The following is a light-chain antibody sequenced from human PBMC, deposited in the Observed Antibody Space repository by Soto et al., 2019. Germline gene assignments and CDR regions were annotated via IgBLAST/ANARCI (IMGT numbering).Light chain of an antibody. CDR2: NN. CDR3: AAWDDSLNGYV. V-gene: IGLV1-44*01. CDR1: SSNIGTNA. Sequence: QSVLTQPPSASGTPGQRVTISCSGGSSNIGTNAVNRYQQLPGTAPKLLIYNNQRPSGVPDRFSGSKSGTSASLAISGLQSEDEADYYCAAWDDSLNGYVFGTGTKVTVL. J-gene: IGLJ1*01.